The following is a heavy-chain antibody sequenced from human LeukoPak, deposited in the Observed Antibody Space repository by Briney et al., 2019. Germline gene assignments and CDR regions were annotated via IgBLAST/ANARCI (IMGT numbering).Heavy chain of an antibody. Sequence: ASVKVSCKGSGYTFTGYYMHWVRQAPGQGLEWMGRINPNSGGTNYAQKFQGRVTMTRDTSISTAYMELSRLRSDDTAVYYCARGARRITMIVVVTLGYWGQGTLVTVPS. D-gene: IGHD3-22*01. CDR3: ARGARRITMIVVVTLGY. V-gene: IGHV1-2*06. CDR2: INPNSGGT. J-gene: IGHJ4*02. CDR1: GYTFTGYY.